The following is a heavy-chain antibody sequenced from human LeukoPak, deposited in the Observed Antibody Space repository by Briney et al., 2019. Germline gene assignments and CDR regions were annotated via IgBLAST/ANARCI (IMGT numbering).Heavy chain of an antibody. CDR1: GASISNYY. CDR3: ATQGLGRWNSYYYMDV. D-gene: IGHD3-10*01. Sequence: AETLSLTCSVSGASISNYYWSWIRQPAGKGLEFIGLFYNSGSTNCNPSLKSRVTMSVDTSKNQFSLKLSSVTAADTAVYYCATQGLGRWNSYYYMDVWGKGTTVTVSS. J-gene: IGHJ6*03. V-gene: IGHV4-4*07. CDR2: FYNSGST.